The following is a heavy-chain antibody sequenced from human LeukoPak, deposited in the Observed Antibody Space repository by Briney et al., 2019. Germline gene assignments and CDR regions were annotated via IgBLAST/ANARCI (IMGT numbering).Heavy chain of an antibody. J-gene: IGHJ6*03. D-gene: IGHD3-3*01. CDR3: ARDQYYDFWSGYSDYYYYYMDV. CDR1: GGSISSYY. Sequence: SETLSLTCTVSGGSISSYYWSWIRQPPGKGLEWIGRIYTSGSTNYNPSLKSRVTISVDTSKNQFSLKLSSVTAADTAVYYCARDQYYDFWSGYSDYYYYYMDVWGKGTTVTVSS. V-gene: IGHV4-4*08. CDR2: IYTSGST.